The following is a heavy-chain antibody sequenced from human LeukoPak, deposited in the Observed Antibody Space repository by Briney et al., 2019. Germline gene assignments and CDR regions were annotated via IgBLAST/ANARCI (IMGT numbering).Heavy chain of an antibody. CDR3: ASWGYSYAEHY. D-gene: IGHD5-18*01. Sequence: ASVKVSCKASGGTFSSYAISWVRQAPGQGLEWMGGIIPIFGTANYAQKFQGRVTITADKSTSTAYMELSSLRSEDTAVYYCASWGYSYAEHYWGQGTLVTVSS. J-gene: IGHJ4*02. V-gene: IGHV1-69*06. CDR2: IIPIFGTA. CDR1: GGTFSSYA.